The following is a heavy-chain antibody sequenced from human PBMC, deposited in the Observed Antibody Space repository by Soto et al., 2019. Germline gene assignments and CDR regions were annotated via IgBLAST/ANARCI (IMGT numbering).Heavy chain of an antibody. CDR1: GFTFSSYA. J-gene: IGHJ4*02. CDR3: AFNSGSGSYYFGY. CDR2: ISGGGETT. Sequence: EVQLLESGGGLVQPGGSLRLSCAASGFTFSSYAMWWVRQAPGKGLECVSAISGGGETTYYADSVKGRFTISRDNSKNTLYLQMISLRGEDTAVYYCAFNSGSGSYYFGYWGQGTLVTVSS. D-gene: IGHD3-10*01. V-gene: IGHV3-23*01.